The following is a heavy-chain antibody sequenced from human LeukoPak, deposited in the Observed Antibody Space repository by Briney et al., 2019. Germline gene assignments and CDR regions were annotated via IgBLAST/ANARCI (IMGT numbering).Heavy chain of an antibody. J-gene: IGHJ5*02. V-gene: IGHV1-8*01. CDR2: VNPNSGNT. CDR1: GYTFIDYY. D-gene: IGHD1/OR15-1a*01. Sequence: GASVKVSCKASGYTFIDYYMCWVRQAPGQGLEWMGWVNPNSGNTGYAQKFQGRVTMTRNTSISTAYMELSSLRSEDTAVYYCARAYNWNKRKGNNWFDPWGQGTLVTVSS. CDR3: ARAYNWNKRKGNNWFDP.